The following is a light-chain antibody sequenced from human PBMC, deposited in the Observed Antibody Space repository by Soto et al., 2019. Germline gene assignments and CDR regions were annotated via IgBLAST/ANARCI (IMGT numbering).Light chain of an antibody. CDR1: QDIGKF. J-gene: IGKJ3*01. CDR2: DGS. V-gene: IGKV1-33*01. CDR3: QQYDNVVFT. Sequence: DVQMTQSPSSLSASVGDRITITCQASQDIGKFLNWYQQKPGKAPKILIYDGSNLETGVPGRFSGGGSGTHFTFTISGLQPEDIGTYYCQQYDNVVFTFGPGTKVDLK.